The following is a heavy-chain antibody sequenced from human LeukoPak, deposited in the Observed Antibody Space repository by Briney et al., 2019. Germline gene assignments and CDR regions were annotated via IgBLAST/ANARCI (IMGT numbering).Heavy chain of an antibody. CDR3: ARDLRGDAFDI. CDR2: INTNTGNP. Sequence: ASVKVSCKASGYMFTSYAMNWVRQAPGQGLELMGWINTNTGNPTYAQGFTGRFVFSLDTSVSTAYLQISSLKAEDTAVYYCARDLRGDAFDIWGQGTTVTVSS. CDR1: GYMFTSYA. D-gene: IGHD5/OR15-5a*01. V-gene: IGHV7-4-1*02. J-gene: IGHJ3*02.